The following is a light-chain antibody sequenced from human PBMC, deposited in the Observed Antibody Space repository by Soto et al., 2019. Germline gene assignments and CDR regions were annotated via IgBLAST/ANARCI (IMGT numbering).Light chain of an antibody. Sequence: EIVMTQSPATLSVSPGERATLSCRASQSVSSNLAWYQQKPGQAPRLLIYGASSRATGIPARFSGSGSWTEFTLTISSLQSEDFAVYYCQHYNNWPTMAFGQGTKVEIK. CDR2: GAS. CDR1: QSVSSN. J-gene: IGKJ1*01. V-gene: IGKV3-15*01. CDR3: QHYNNWPTMA.